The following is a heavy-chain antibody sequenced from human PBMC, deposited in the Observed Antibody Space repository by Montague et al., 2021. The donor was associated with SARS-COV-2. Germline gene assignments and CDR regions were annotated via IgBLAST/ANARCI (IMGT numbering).Heavy chain of an antibody. CDR3: AGRPGTFGAAFDI. CDR2: IYHSRGT. Sequence: SETLSLTCTVSGGSISSDSFYWGWLRQPPGKGLEWIGLIYHSRGTYNGPSLKRRFSISVDTSKNPFSLKVTSVTAAATAVYYGAGRPGTFGAAFDIWGLGTMVTVSS. D-gene: IGHD3-10*01. V-gene: IGHV4-39*01. J-gene: IGHJ3*02. CDR1: GGSISSDSFY.